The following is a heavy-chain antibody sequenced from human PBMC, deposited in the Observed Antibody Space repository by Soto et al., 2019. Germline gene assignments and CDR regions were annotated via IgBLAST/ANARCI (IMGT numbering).Heavy chain of an antibody. D-gene: IGHD6-19*01. Sequence: QVQLQESGPGLVKPSGTLSLTCAVSGDSISNSRWWNWVRQPPGKGLEWIGDIFHSGDTNYNPSLKSRAFISVDKSQNQFSLKVTSVTAADTAVYYCAYSTGWYRHDVWGQGTLVTVSS. CDR2: IFHSGDT. CDR3: AYSTGWYRHDV. J-gene: IGHJ3*01. V-gene: IGHV4-4*02. CDR1: GDSISNSRW.